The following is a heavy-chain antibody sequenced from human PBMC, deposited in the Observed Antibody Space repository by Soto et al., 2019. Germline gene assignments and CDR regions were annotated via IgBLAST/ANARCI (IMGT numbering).Heavy chain of an antibody. Sequence: PGGSLRLSCTGSGFTFSSYNMNWVRQAPGKGLEWVSAISGSGGSTYYADSVKGRFTISRDNSKNTLYLQMNSLRAEDTAVYYCAKRGYSPNWFDPWGQGTLVTVSS. CDR1: GFTFSSYN. CDR3: AKRGYSPNWFDP. CDR2: ISGSGGST. D-gene: IGHD5-18*01. V-gene: IGHV3-23*01. J-gene: IGHJ5*02.